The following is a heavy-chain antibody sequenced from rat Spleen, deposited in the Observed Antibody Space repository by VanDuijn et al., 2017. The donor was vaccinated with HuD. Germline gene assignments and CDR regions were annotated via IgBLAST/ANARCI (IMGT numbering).Heavy chain of an antibody. D-gene: IGHD1-9*01. CDR2: IIYDGSST. CDR3: AKIGLGYGYTYGDYFDY. V-gene: IGHV5-17*01. Sequence: EVQLVESGGGLVQPGNSLKLSCAASGFTFSDYAMAWVRQSPKKGLEWVATIIYDGSSTYYRDSVKGRFTISRDNAKSTLYLQMDSLRSEDTATYYCAKIGLGYGYTYGDYFDYWGQGVMVTVSS. J-gene: IGHJ2*01. CDR1: GFTFSDYA.